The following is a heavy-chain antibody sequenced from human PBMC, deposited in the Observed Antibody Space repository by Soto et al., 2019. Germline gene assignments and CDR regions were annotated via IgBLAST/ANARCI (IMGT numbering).Heavy chain of an antibody. J-gene: IGHJ6*02. CDR1: GYTFSTYG. CDR2: LNGGTGQT. D-gene: IGHD1-1*01. Sequence: ASVKVSCKASGYTFSTYGMHWVRQAPGQSLEWMGWLNGGTGQTRYSQRFQDRVIITRDTSASTGYMELSSLRSEDTAVYYCARGTGMEENYCDLGLDIWGQGTTVTVS. V-gene: IGHV1-3*01. CDR3: ARGTGMEENYCDLGLDI.